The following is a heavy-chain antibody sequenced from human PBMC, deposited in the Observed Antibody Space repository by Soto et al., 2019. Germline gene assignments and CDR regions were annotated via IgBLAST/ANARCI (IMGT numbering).Heavy chain of an antibody. D-gene: IGHD3-9*01. Sequence: QVQLVQSGAEVKKPGSSVKVSCKASGGTFSSYAISWVRQAPGQGLEWMGGIIPIFGTANYAQKFQGRVTITADVSTSTAYMELSSLRSEDTAVYYCARDSSHYDILTGSVPDAFDIWGQGTMVTVSS. CDR3: ARDSSHYDILTGSVPDAFDI. CDR1: GGTFSSYA. CDR2: IIPIFGTA. V-gene: IGHV1-69*01. J-gene: IGHJ3*02.